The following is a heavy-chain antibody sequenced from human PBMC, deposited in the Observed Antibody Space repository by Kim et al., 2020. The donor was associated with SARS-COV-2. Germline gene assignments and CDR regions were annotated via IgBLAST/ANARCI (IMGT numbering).Heavy chain of an antibody. J-gene: IGHJ4*02. Sequence: DESVNGRLPIPRDNSKNTLYLQMNSLRAEDTAVYYCARPGNDYGDLYFDYWGQGTLVTVSS. CDR3: ARPGNDYGDLYFDY. D-gene: IGHD4-17*01. V-gene: IGHV3-53*01.